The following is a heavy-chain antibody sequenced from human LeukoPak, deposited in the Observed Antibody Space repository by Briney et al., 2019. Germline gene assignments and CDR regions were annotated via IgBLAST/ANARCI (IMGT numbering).Heavy chain of an antibody. CDR2: IYSGDNT. D-gene: IGHD1-26*01. CDR3: ARDKSGSYSLVGDY. V-gene: IGHV3-66*02. J-gene: IGHJ4*02. Sequence: GGSLRLSCDASGFTFSNAWMSWVRQAPGKGLEWVSIIYSGDNTYYAGSVKGRFTISRDNSKNTLYLQMNNLRAEDTAVYYCARDKSGSYSLVGDYWGQGTLVTVSS. CDR1: GFTFSNAW.